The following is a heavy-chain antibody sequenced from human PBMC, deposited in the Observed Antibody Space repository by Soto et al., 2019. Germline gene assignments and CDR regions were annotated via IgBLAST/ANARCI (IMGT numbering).Heavy chain of an antibody. CDR2: INPKFGDT. J-gene: IGHJ6*02. Sequence: QVQLVQSGAEVKEPGDSVRVSCEASGYTFTAYYIHWVRRAPGQGLEWMGWINPKFGDTTYAQDFQGRVSLNRDMSISTVYMELSRLTSDDPAIYYCARNMDYYYGRGSGNGHGVWGQGTTVTVFS. V-gene: IGHV1-2*02. CDR1: GYTFTAYY. CDR3: ARNMDYYYGRGSGNGHGV. D-gene: IGHD3-10*02.